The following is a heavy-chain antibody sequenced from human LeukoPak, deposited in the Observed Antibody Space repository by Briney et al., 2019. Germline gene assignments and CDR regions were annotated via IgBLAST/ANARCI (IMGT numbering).Heavy chain of an antibody. Sequence: ASVKVSCKPSGYTFTGYYMHWVRQAPGQGLEWMGRINPNSGGTNYAQKFQGRVTMTRDTSISTAYMELSDLKSDDTAVYYCAREYSSSWYVGYWGQGTLVTVSS. D-gene: IGHD6-13*01. CDR1: GYTFTGYY. V-gene: IGHV1-2*06. CDR3: AREYSSSWYVGY. J-gene: IGHJ4*02. CDR2: INPNSGGT.